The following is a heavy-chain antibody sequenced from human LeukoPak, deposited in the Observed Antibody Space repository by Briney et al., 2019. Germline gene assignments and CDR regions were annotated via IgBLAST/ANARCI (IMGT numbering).Heavy chain of an antibody. CDR1: GGSISTSSYH. V-gene: IGHV4-39*01. D-gene: IGHD6-6*01. J-gene: IGHJ4*02. CDR2: IYYSGST. CDR3: ARPRVGSSSWSSFDY. Sequence: KTSETLSLTCTVSGGSISTSSYHWGWIRQAPGKGLEWIGTIYYSGSTYYNPSLKSRLTMSVDTSKNHFSLRLSSVTAADTAVYYCARPRVGSSSWSSFDYWGQGTLVTVSS.